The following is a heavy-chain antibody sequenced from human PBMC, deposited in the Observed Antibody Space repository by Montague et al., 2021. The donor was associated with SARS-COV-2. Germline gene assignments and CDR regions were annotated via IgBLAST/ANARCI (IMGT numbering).Heavy chain of an antibody. CDR3: ANEIRPNDY. Sequence: SLRLSCAASGFPFSRHAMTWVRQVPGKGLEWISAISISGDRTYYADSVKGRFTISRGNSKNTLFLQMNSLRGEDTAIYYCANEIRPNDYWGRGTLVTVSS. J-gene: IGHJ4*02. CDR1: GFPFSRHA. V-gene: IGHV3-23*01. CDR2: ISISGDRT. D-gene: IGHD3-10*01.